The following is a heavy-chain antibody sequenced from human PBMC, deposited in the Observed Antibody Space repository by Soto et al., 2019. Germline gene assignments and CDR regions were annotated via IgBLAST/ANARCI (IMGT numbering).Heavy chain of an antibody. D-gene: IGHD6-13*01. V-gene: IGHV4-31*03. CDR1: GGSISSGGNY. J-gene: IGHJ6*02. CDR2: IYYSGST. CDR3: ARDPSIADFYGMDV. Sequence: QVQLQESGPGLVKPSQTLSLTCSVSGGSISSGGNYWNWIRQHPGKGLEWIGYIYYSGSTYYNPSLKRRVTISVDTPKNQFSLKLSSVTAADTAVYYCARDPSIADFYGMDVWGQGTTVTVSS.